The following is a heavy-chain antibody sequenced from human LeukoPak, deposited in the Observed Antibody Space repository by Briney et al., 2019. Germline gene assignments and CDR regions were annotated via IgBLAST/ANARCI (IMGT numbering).Heavy chain of an antibody. CDR1: GFTFSSYV. CDR3: ARDLRLFGPPDDY. V-gene: IGHV3-30-3*01. Sequence: GESLKISCAVSGFTFSSYVMHWVRQAPGKGLEWVAVISYDGSNKYYADSVKGRFTISRDNSKNMLYLQMNSLRVEDTAVYYCARDLRLFGPPDDYWGQGTLVTVSS. J-gene: IGHJ4*02. CDR2: ISYDGSNK. D-gene: IGHD3-10*01.